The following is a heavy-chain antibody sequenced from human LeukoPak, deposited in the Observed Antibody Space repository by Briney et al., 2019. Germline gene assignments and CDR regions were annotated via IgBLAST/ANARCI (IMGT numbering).Heavy chain of an antibody. V-gene: IGHV4-34*01. CDR1: GGSFSGYY. CDR2: INHSGST. Sequence: PSETLSLTCAVYGGSFSGYYWSWIRQPPGKGLEWIGEINHSGSTNYNPSLKSRVTISVDRSKNQFSLKLSSVTAADTAVYYCAREDPLIAAAIDYWGQGTLVTVSS. CDR3: AREDPLIAAAIDY. J-gene: IGHJ4*02. D-gene: IGHD6-13*01.